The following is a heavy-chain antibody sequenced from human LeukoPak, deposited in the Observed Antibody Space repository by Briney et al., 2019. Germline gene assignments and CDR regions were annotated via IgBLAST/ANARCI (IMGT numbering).Heavy chain of an antibody. V-gene: IGHV5-51*01. CDR3: ARRYCSGTTCYNFDL. CDR1: GYTFTSHW. J-gene: IGHJ4*02. CDR2: IRPANSDT. D-gene: IGHD2-15*01. Sequence: GESLKISCKGSGYTFTSHWSAWVRQMPGKGLEWMGIIRPANSDTRYSPSFEGQVTISADKSISTAYLQWSSLEASDTAMYYCARRYCSGTTCYNFDLWGQGTLVTVS.